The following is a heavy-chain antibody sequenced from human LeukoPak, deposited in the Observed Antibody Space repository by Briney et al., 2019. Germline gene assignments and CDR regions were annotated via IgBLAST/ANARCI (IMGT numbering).Heavy chain of an antibody. CDR3: SRDGIAARHV. J-gene: IGHJ4*02. Sequence: PSETLSLTCTVSGGSISSSSYYWGWIRQPPGKGLEWIGSIYYSGSTYYNPSLKSRVTISVDTSKNQFSLKLSSVTAADTAVYYCSRDGIAARHVWGQGTLVTVSS. D-gene: IGHD6-6*01. CDR2: IYYSGST. CDR1: GGSISSSSYY. V-gene: IGHV4-39*07.